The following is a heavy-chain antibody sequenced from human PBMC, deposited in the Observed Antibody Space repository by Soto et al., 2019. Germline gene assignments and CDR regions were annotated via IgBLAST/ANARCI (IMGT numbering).Heavy chain of an antibody. CDR3: AKGGIGLTTDYYYYYYGMDV. CDR1: GFTFSSYA. V-gene: IGHV3-23*01. D-gene: IGHD4-17*01. CDR2: ISGSGGST. Sequence: GGSLRLSCAASGFTFSSYAMSWVRQAPGKGLEWVSAISGSGGSTYYADSVKGRFTISRDNSKNTLYLQMNSLRAEDTAVYYFAKGGIGLTTDYYYYYYGMDVWGQGTTVTVSS. J-gene: IGHJ6*02.